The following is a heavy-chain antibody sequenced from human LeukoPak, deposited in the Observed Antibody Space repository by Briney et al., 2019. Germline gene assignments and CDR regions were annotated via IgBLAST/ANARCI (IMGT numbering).Heavy chain of an antibody. CDR2: MNPNSGNT. J-gene: IGHJ3*01. CDR3: ARGLYSGSPYDFFDF. V-gene: IGHV1-8*03. CDR1: GYTFSTYD. Sequence: GASVKVPCKASGYTFSTYDINWVRQATGQGLEWMGWMNPNSGNTGYAQKFQGRVTITANTSIRTAYMELSSLRSEDTAVYYCARGLYSGSPYDFFDFWGQGTLVTVSS. D-gene: IGHD1-26*01.